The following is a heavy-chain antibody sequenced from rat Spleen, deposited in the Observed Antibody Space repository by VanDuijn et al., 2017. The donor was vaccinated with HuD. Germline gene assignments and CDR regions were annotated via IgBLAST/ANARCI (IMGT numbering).Heavy chain of an antibody. CDR1: GFTFSSYY. J-gene: IGHJ2*01. Sequence: EVQLVESGGGLVQPGRSMKLSCAASGFTFSSYYMAWVRQAPTKGLEWVASISPAGGNIYYRDSVKGRFTISRDNAKNTQYLQMDSLRSEDTATYYCARRHYGYTDYFDYWGQGVMVTVSS. D-gene: IGHD1-9*01. V-gene: IGHV5-25*01. CDR3: ARRHYGYTDYFDY. CDR2: ISPAGGNI.